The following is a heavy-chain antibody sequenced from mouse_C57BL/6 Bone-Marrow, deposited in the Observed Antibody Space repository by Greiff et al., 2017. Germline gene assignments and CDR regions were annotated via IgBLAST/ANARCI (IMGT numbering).Heavy chain of an antibody. D-gene: IGHD2-4*01. Sequence: VQLQESGAELARPGASVKLSCKASGYTFTSYGISWVKQRTGQGLEWIGEIYPRSGNTYYNEKFKGKATLTANKSSSTAYMELRSLTSEDSAVYFCARYDYVWFAYWGQGTLVTVSA. V-gene: IGHV1-81*01. CDR3: ARYDYVWFAY. CDR1: GYTFTSYG. CDR2: IYPRSGNT. J-gene: IGHJ3*01.